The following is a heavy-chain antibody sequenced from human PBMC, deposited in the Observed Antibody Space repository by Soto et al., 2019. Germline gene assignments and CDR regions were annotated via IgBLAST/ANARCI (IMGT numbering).Heavy chain of an antibody. CDR1: GYTFTSYD. D-gene: IGHD4-17*01. CDR2: MHPNSGNT. CDR3: ARDTVTTSQHGMDV. V-gene: IGHV1-8*01. Sequence: QVQLVQSGAEVKKPGASVKVSCKASGYTFTSYDINWVRQATGRGLEWMGWMHPNSGNTGYAQKFQGRVTMTRNTSISTAYMELSSLRSEDTAGYYCARDTVTTSQHGMDVWGQGTTVTVSS. J-gene: IGHJ6*02.